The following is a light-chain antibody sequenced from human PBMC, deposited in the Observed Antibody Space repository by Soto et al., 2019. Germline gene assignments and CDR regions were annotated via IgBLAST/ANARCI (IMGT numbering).Light chain of an antibody. Sequence: EIVLTQSPATLSLSPGERATLSCRASQSISSYLAWYQQKSGQPPRLLMYDASKRATGIPARFSGSGSGTDFTLTISSLETEDFAVYYCQQFSSYPLTFGGGTKVEIK. J-gene: IGKJ4*01. CDR2: DAS. CDR1: QSISSY. V-gene: IGKV3-11*01. CDR3: QQFSSYPLT.